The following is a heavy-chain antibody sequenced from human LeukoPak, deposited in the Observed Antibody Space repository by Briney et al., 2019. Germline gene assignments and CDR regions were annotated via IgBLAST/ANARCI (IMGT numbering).Heavy chain of an antibody. D-gene: IGHD6-6*01. J-gene: IGHJ4*02. CDR3: ARHRAYSSSSPFDY. Sequence: KSSETLSLTCSVSGGSISSLYWSWIRQPPGKGLEWIGYIYYTGSTNYNPPLKSRVTMFVDMSKNQFSLRLSSVTAADTAVYYCARHRAYSSSSPFDYWGQGTLVTVSS. CDR2: IYYTGST. CDR1: GGSISSLY. V-gene: IGHV4-59*08.